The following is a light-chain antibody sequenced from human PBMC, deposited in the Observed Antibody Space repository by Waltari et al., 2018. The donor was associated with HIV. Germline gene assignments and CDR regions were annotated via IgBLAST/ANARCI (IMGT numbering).Light chain of an antibody. V-gene: IGLV3-21*02. CDR3: QVWDNSDQYV. CDR2: DDR. CDR1: NIGSKS. J-gene: IGLJ1*01. Sequence: SYVLTQPPSVSVAPGQTASITCGGNNIGSKSVHWYQQKPGQAPILFTYDDRHRPSGIPERFSGSNSGSTATLTISRAEAGDEADYYCQVWDNSDQYVFGSGTKVNVL.